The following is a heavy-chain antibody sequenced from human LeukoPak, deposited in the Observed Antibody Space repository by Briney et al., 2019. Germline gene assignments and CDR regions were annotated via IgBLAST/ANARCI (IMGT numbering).Heavy chain of an antibody. V-gene: IGHV3-66*01. CDR3: ARDVSGSYSHMDV. CDR2: IYSGGST. Sequence: GGSLRLSCAASGLTVSSNYMSWVRQAPGKGLEWVSVIYSGGSTYYADSVKGRFTISRDNSKNTLYLQMNSLRAEDTAVYYCARDVSGSYSHMDVWGKGTTVTISS. J-gene: IGHJ6*03. CDR1: GLTVSSNY. D-gene: IGHD1-26*01.